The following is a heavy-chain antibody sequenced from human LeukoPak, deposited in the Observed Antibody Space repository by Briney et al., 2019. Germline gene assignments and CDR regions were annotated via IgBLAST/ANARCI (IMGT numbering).Heavy chain of an antibody. V-gene: IGHV3-48*01. CDR2: ISSISSTI. J-gene: IGHJ4*02. Sequence: GGSLRLSCAASGFTFSSDCMNWVRQAPGKGLEWVSYISSISSTIYYADSVKARFTISRDNAKKSLYLQMNSLRAEDTAVYYCARVGPTEDIVVVVAAIGFDYWGQGTLVTVSS. D-gene: IGHD2-15*01. CDR1: GFTFSSDC. CDR3: ARVGPTEDIVVVVAAIGFDY.